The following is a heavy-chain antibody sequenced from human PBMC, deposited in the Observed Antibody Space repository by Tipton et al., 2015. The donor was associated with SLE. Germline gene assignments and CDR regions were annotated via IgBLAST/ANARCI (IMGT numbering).Heavy chain of an antibody. Sequence: QSGAEVKKPGSSVKVSCKASGGTFSSYAISWVRQAPGQGLEWMGGIIPIFGTANYAQKFQGRVTITADESTSTAYMELSSLRSEDTAVYYCARAYGGGAYCGGDCYSRAFGIWGQGTMVTVSS. CDR2: IIPIFGTA. D-gene: IGHD2-21*01. J-gene: IGHJ3*02. V-gene: IGHV1-69*01. CDR1: GGTFSSYA. CDR3: ARAYGGGAYCGGDCYSRAFGI.